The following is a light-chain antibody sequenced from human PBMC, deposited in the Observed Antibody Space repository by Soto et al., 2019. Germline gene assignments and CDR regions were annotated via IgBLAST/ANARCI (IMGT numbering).Light chain of an antibody. CDR2: EGS. Sequence: QSVLTKPDSLSGSPGQSITISCTGTSSDVWSYNLVSWYQQHPGKAPKLMIYEGSNRPSGVSNRFSGSKSGNTASLTISGLQAEDEADYYCCSYAGSSTPYVFGTGTKVTVL. J-gene: IGLJ1*01. CDR1: SSDVWSYNL. CDR3: CSYAGSSTPYV. V-gene: IGLV2-23*01.